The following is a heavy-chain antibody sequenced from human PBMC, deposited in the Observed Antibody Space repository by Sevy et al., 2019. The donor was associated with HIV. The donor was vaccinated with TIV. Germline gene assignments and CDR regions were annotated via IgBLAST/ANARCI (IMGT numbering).Heavy chain of an antibody. J-gene: IGHJ5*02. D-gene: IGHD6-13*01. CDR1: GYTFTGYY. CDR2: INPNSGGT. CDR3: ARSAAAGSPNWFDP. V-gene: IGHV1-2*02. Sequence: ASVKVSCTASGYTFTGYYMHWVRQAPGQGLEWMGWINPNSGGTNYAQKFQGRVTMTRDTSISTAYMELSRLRSDDTAVYCCARSAAAGSPNWFDPWGQGTLVTVSS.